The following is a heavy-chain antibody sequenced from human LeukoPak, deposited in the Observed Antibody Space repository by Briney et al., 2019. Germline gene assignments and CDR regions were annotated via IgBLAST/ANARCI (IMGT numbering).Heavy chain of an antibody. CDR1: RFTFDEYG. CDR2: INSDGSST. Sequence: GGSLRLSCAASRFTFDEYGMSWVRQTAGKGLEWVSRINSDGSSTSYADSVKGRFTISRDNAKNTLYLQMNSLRAEDTAVYYCARGPPRNIIAAAGTLGYWGQGTLVTVSS. CDR3: ARGPPRNIIAAAGTLGY. D-gene: IGHD6-13*01. J-gene: IGHJ4*02. V-gene: IGHV3-74*01.